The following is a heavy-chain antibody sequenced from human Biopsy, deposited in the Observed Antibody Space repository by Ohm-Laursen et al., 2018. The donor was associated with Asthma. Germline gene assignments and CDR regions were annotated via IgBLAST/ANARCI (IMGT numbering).Heavy chain of an antibody. CDR3: ARIKIRIRSGTDRYFDL. D-gene: IGHD3-16*01. V-gene: IGHV1-2*06. J-gene: IGHJ2*01. Sequence: APSVKLSCKASGYPFTDYSVHWVRQAPGHGLEWMGRIDPNSGGTKYAQKFLGRVTMTRDTSFNTAFMVLSRLRSEDTAVYYCARIKIRIRSGTDRYFDLWGRGTLVTVSS. CDR2: IDPNSGGT. CDR1: GYPFTDYS.